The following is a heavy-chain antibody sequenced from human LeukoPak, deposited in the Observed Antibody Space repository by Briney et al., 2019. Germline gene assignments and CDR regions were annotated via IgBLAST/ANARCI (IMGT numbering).Heavy chain of an antibody. CDR1: GFAFSSDW. J-gene: IGHJ4*02. CDR3: ARDAPKYGDYFDY. V-gene: IGHV3-48*01. CDR2: ISSSSTI. D-gene: IGHD4-17*01. Sequence: PPGSLLLACAVPGFAFSSDWKTWVQQNYRHGIECDSYISSSSTIYYADSVKGRFTISRDNAKNSLYLQMNSLRAEDTAVYYCARDAPKYGDYFDYWGQGTLVTVSS.